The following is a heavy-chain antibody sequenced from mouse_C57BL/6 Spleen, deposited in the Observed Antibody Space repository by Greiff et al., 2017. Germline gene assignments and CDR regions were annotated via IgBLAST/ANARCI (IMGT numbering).Heavy chain of an antibody. CDR3: ARGTLYYAMDY. Sequence: ESGPGLVKPSQSLSLTCSVTGYSITSGYYWNWIRQFPGNKLEWMGYISYDGSNNYNPSLKNRISITRDTSKNQFFLKLNSVTTEDTATYYCARGTLYYAMDYWGQGTSVTVSS. J-gene: IGHJ4*01. CDR2: ISYDGSN. V-gene: IGHV3-6*01. CDR1: GYSITSGYY.